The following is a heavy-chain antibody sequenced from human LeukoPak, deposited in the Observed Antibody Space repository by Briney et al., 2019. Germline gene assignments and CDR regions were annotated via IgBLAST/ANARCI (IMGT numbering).Heavy chain of an antibody. V-gene: IGHV4-59*12. CDR2: IYYSGST. D-gene: IGHD3-22*01. Sequence: SETLSLTCTVSGGSISSYYWSWIRQPPGKGLEWIGYIYYSGSTNYNPSLKSRVTISVDTSKNQFSLKLSSVTAADTAVYYCGRGYLYWYFDLWGRGTLVTVSS. CDR3: GRGYLYWYFDL. J-gene: IGHJ2*01. CDR1: GGSISSYY.